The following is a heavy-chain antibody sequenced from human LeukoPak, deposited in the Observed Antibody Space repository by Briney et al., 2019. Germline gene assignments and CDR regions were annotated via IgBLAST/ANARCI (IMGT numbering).Heavy chain of an antibody. Sequence: GGSLRLSCAASGFTFSSYSMNWVRQAPGKGLEWLSSINGSSSYIYYADSVRGRFTISRDKARNSLYLQMKSLRAEDTAVYYCARTPSIVGYTSRELGHWYFDLWGRGTPVTVSS. CDR2: INGSSSYI. CDR3: ARTPSIVGYTSRELGHWYFDL. CDR1: GFTFSSYS. J-gene: IGHJ2*01. V-gene: IGHV3-21*01. D-gene: IGHD6-13*01.